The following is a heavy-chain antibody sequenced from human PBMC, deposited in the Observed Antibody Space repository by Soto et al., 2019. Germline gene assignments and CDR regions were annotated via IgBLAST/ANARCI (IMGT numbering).Heavy chain of an antibody. CDR3: TRVSLSSSRQD. D-gene: IGHD6-6*01. CDR1: GGTFSSYT. J-gene: IGHJ4*02. V-gene: IGHV1-69*02. CDR2: IIPILGIA. Sequence: QVQLMQSGAEVKKPGSSVKVSCKASGGTFSSYTISWVRQAPGQGLEWMGRIIPILGIANYAQKFQGRVTITADKSTSTAYMELSSLRSEDTAMYYCTRVSLSSSRQDWGQGTLVTVSS.